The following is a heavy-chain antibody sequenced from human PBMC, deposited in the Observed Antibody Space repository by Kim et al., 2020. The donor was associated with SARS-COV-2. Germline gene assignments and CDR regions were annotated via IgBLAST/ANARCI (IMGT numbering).Heavy chain of an antibody. Sequence: GGSLRLSCAVSGFTFGTYAMCWVRQAPGKGLGWVSGISGSGGGTYYADSAKGRFTIFRDSSKNTLYLQMNSPTADETALYDCARTRSRSSSSWYDEYWGR. D-gene: IGHD2-2*01. CDR3: ARTRSRSSSSWYDEY. V-gene: IGHV3-23*01. CDR2: ISGSGGGT. J-gene: IGHJ2*01. CDR1: GFTFGTYA.